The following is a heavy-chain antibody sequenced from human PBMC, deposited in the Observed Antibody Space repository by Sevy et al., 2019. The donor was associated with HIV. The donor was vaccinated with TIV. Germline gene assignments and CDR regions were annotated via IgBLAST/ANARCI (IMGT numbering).Heavy chain of an antibody. CDR2: ISYDGSNK. D-gene: IGHD2-15*01. J-gene: IGHJ4*02. V-gene: IGHV3-30*04. CDR1: GFTFSSYA. Sequence: GGSLRLSCAASGFTFSSYAMHWVRQAPGNGLEWVAVISYDGSNKYYADSVKGRFTISRDNSKNTLYLQMNSLRAEDTAVYYCAREVDCSGGSCYYGLDYWGQGTLVTVSS. CDR3: AREVDCSGGSCYYGLDY.